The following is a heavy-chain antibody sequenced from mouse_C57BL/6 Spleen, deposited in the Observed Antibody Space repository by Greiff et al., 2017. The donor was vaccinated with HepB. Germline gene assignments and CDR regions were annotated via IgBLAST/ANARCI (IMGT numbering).Heavy chain of an antibody. CDR3: ARSYDYDGAMDY. V-gene: IGHV5-17*01. CDR2: ISSGSSTI. Sequence: DVHLVESGGGLVKPGGSLKLSCAASGFTFSDYGMHWVRQAPEKGLEWVAYISSGSSTIYYADTVKGRFTISRDNAKNTLFLQMTSLRSEDTAMYYCARSYDYDGAMDYWGQGTSVTVSS. J-gene: IGHJ4*01. CDR1: GFTFSDYG. D-gene: IGHD2-4*01.